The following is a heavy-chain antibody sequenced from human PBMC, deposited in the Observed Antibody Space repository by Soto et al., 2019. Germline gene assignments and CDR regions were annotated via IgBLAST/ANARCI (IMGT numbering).Heavy chain of an antibody. Sequence: QVQLVQSGAEVKKPGSSVKVSCKASGGTFSSYTISWVRQAPGQGLEWMGRIIPILGIANYAQKFQGGVTITEEKATSTGYMELSSLRSEDTAVYYRARGDDDTTEAPYGMDVWGQGTTVPVSS. J-gene: IGHJ6*02. D-gene: IGHD3-9*01. CDR2: IIPILGIA. CDR3: ARGDDDTTEAPYGMDV. CDR1: GGTFSSYT. V-gene: IGHV1-69*02.